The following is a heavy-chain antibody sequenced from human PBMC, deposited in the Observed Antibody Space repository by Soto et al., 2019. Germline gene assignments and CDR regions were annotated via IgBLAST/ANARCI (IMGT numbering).Heavy chain of an antibody. J-gene: IGHJ4*02. Sequence: EVHLLESGGGLVQPGGSLRLSCAASGFTFAGYSTMSWVRQAPGKGLEWVSSISGSGGSTYYADSVKGRFTISRDNSKNTLYLQMNALSVEDTAFYFCAKARGGFAGGWEYFDYWGPGALVTVSS. CDR1: GFTFAGYST. CDR3: AKARGGFAGGWEYFDY. D-gene: IGHD6-19*01. CDR2: ISGSGGST. V-gene: IGHV3-23*01.